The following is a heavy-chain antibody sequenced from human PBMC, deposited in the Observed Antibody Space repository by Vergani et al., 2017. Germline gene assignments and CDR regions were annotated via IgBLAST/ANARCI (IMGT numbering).Heavy chain of an antibody. J-gene: IGHJ5*02. Sequence: EVQLEESGGGLVLPGRSLRLSCVASGFTSAGYAMHWVRQAPGKGLEWVPGISWNSNSIGYADSVKGRFTITRDKAKISLYLQMNSLRAEDTAFYYCAKDVDTPSGGGSFDPLGQGTLVTVSS. V-gene: IGHV3-9*02. D-gene: IGHD6-25*01. CDR3: AKDVDTPSGGGSFDP. CDR1: GFTSAGYA. CDR2: ISWNSNSI.